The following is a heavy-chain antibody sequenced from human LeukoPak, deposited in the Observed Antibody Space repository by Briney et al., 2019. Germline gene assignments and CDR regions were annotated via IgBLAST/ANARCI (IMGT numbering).Heavy chain of an antibody. D-gene: IGHD3-10*01. Sequence: RGSLRLSCAASGFTFSSYWMHWVRQAPGKGLVWVSRINSDGSSTNYADSVKGRFTISRDNAKNTLYLQMNSLRAEDTAVYYCARDYYTSGSPNDYWGQGTLVTVSS. CDR3: ARDYYTSGSPNDY. J-gene: IGHJ4*02. V-gene: IGHV3-74*01. CDR1: GFTFSSYW. CDR2: INSDGSST.